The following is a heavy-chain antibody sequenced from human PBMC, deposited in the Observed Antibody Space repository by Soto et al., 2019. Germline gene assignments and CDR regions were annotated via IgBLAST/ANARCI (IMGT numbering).Heavy chain of an antibody. CDR2: IIPIFGTA. D-gene: IGHD3-22*01. CDR3: ARVQREYYYDSSGYYYVHNAFDI. J-gene: IGHJ3*02. CDR1: GGTFGIYA. V-gene: IGHV1-69*13. Sequence: GASVHVSCKASGGTFGIYAISWVRQAPGQGLELMGGIIPIFGTANYAQKFQGRVTITADESTSTAYMELSSLRSEDTAVYYCARVQREYYYDSSGYYYVHNAFDIGGQGTMVTV.